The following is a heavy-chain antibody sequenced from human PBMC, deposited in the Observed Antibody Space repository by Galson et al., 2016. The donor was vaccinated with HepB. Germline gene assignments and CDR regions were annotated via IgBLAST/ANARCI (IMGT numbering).Heavy chain of an antibody. V-gene: IGHV3-7*01. CDR2: INPSGSER. CDR1: GFTFSSYW. Sequence: SLRLSCAASGFTFSSYWMTWVRQAPGKGLEWVAEINPSGSERILVESVKGRFTISRDNTKNSLFLQMDSLRAEDAAVYDCARDNTYCQDSWGQGTLVIVSS. J-gene: IGHJ4*02. CDR3: ARDNTYCQDS. D-gene: IGHD1-26*01.